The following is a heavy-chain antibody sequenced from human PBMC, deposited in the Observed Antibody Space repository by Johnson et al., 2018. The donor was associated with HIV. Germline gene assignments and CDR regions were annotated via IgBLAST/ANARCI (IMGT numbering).Heavy chain of an antibody. CDR2: ISYDGSNK. CDR1: GFTFSSYS. D-gene: IGHD5-24*01. Sequence: QVQLVESGGGVVQPGRSLRLSCAASGFTFSSYSMHWVRQAPGKGLEWVAVISYDGSNKYYADSVKGRFTISRDNSKNTLYLQMSSLRDEDAAVYYCAKDVGDGYNRWGAFDFWGQGTLVTVSS. V-gene: IGHV3-30-3*01. CDR3: AKDVGDGYNRWGAFDF. J-gene: IGHJ3*01.